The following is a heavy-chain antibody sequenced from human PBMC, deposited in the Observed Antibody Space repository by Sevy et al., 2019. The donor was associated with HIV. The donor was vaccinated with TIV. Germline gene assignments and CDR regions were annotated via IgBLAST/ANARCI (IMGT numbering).Heavy chain of an antibody. CDR2: IYYSGST. D-gene: IGHD6-13*01. CDR3: ARGGNGIAAEVFRFDP. CDR1: GGSVSSGSYY. J-gene: IGHJ5*02. V-gene: IGHV4-61*01. Sequence: SETLSLTCTVSGGSVSSGSYYWSWIRQPPGKGLEWIGYIYYSGSTNYNPSLKSRVTISVDTSKNQFSLKLSSVTAADTAVYYCARGGNGIAAEVFRFDPWGQGTLVTVSS.